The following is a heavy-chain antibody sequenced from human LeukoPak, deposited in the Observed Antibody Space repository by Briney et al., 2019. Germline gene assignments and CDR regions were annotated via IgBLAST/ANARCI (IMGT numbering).Heavy chain of an antibody. Sequence: SETLSLTCTVSGGSISSSSYYWSWIRQPAGKGLEWIGRIYTSGSTNYNPSLKSRVTMSVDTSKNQFSLKLSSVTAADTAVYYCARDEADFWSGYYHQPWFDPWGQGTLVTVSS. CDR2: IYTSGST. D-gene: IGHD3-3*01. CDR3: ARDEADFWSGYYHQPWFDP. V-gene: IGHV4-61*02. CDR1: GGSISSSSYY. J-gene: IGHJ5*02.